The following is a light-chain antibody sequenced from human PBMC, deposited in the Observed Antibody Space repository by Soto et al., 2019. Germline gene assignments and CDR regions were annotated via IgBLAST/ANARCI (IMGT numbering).Light chain of an antibody. J-gene: IGLJ1*01. Sequence: QSVLTQPASVSGSPGQSITISCTGTSSDVGDYDYVSWYRQHPGKAPQLLIYAVYNRPSGVSNRFSASKSGTTASLTISGLQAEDEADYFCSSYTRSSTRYVFGAGTKVTVL. V-gene: IGLV2-14*01. CDR2: AVY. CDR3: SSYTRSSTRYV. CDR1: SSDVGDYDY.